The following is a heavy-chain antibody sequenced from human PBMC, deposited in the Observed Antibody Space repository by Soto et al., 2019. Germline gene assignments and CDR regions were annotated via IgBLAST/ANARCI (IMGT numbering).Heavy chain of an antibody. Sequence: PSETLSLTCTVSGGSISSYYWSWIRQPPGKGLEWIGYIYYSGSTNYNPSLKSRVTISLDTSKNQFSLKLRSATAADTAVYYCARVFSSSWFYYFDYWGQGTLVTVSS. CDR1: GGSISSYY. CDR2: IYYSGST. CDR3: ARVFSSSWFYYFDY. V-gene: IGHV4-59*01. J-gene: IGHJ4*02. D-gene: IGHD6-13*01.